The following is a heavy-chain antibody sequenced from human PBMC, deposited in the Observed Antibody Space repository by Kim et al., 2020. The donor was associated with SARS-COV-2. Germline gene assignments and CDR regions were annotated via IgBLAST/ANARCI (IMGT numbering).Heavy chain of an antibody. V-gene: IGHV7-4-1*02. CDR3: ARDDRRTALIRAVILVPFDP. J-gene: IGHJ5*02. CDR2: INTKTGNA. D-gene: IGHD3-10*01. Sequence: ASVKVSCKASGYTFTNYAMNWVRQAPGQGLEWMGWINTKTGNATYAPGFTGRFVFSLDTSVSTAYLQISSLKAEDTAVYFCARDDRRTALIRAVILVPFDPWGQGTLVTVSS. CDR1: GYTFTNYA.